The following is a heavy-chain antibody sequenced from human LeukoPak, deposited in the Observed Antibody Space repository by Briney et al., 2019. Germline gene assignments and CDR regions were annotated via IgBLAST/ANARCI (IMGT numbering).Heavy chain of an antibody. CDR1: GYTFTGYY. Sequence: ASVKVSCKASGYTFTGYYIHWVRQAPGQGLEWMAWINPSNGDTNYAQKFQGRVTMTRDTSISTAYMELTRLISDDTAVYYCARVGSSGWYVHPTLDYWGQGTLVTASS. D-gene: IGHD6-19*01. CDR3: ARVGSSGWYVHPTLDY. CDR2: INPSNGDT. V-gene: IGHV1-2*02. J-gene: IGHJ4*02.